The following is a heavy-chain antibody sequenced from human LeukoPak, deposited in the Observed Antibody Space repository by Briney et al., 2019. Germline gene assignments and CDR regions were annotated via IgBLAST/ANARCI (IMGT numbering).Heavy chain of an antibody. V-gene: IGHV4-38-2*01. CDR2: MYHSGGT. CDR1: GFTVSNNY. J-gene: IGHJ5*02. Sequence: GSLRLSCAASGFTVSNNYMSWVRQAPGKGLEWIGSMYHSGGTYYNPSLRSRVTISVDTSKNQISLNLRSVTAADTAVYYCARVPGPNWFDPWGQGTLVTVSS. CDR3: ARVPGPNWFDP.